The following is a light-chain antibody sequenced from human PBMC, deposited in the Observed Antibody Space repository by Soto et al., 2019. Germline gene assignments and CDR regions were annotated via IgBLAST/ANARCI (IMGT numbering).Light chain of an antibody. V-gene: IGKV3D-20*02. J-gene: IGKJ5*01. Sequence: EIVLTPSPGTLSLSPGERATLSCRASQSVSTNYLGWYQQKPGQAPRLLIYSASSRAAGIPARFSGSGSGTDFTLTISSLEPEDFAVYYCQQRSNWLPITFGQGTRLEIK. CDR3: QQRSNWLPIT. CDR1: QSVSTNY. CDR2: SAS.